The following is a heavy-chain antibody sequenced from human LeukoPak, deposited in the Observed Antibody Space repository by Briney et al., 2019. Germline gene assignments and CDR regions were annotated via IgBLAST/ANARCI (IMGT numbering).Heavy chain of an antibody. D-gene: IGHD4-11*01. J-gene: IGHJ4*02. CDR2: IYYSGST. V-gene: IGHV4-59*12. Sequence: SETLSLTCTVSGGSISSYYWSWIRQPPGKGLEWIGYIYYSGSTNYNPSLKGRVTISVDTSKNQFSLKLSSVTAADTAVYYCARVTTLYYFDYWGQGTLVTVSS. CDR1: GGSISSYY. CDR3: ARVTTLYYFDY.